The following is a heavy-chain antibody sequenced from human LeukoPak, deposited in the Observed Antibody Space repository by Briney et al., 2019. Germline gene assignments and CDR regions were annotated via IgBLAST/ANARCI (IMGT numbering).Heavy chain of an antibody. J-gene: IGHJ6*02. CDR1: GFTFSSYG. CDR3: ARDSRGRYSSSWYEPNYYYGMDV. Sequence: GGSLRLSCAASGFTFSSYGMHWVRQAPGKGLEWVAVIWYDGSNKYYADSVKGRFTISRDNSKNTLYLQMNSLRAEDTAVYYCARDSRGRYSSSWYEPNYYYGMDVWGQGTTVTVSS. CDR2: IWYDGSNK. V-gene: IGHV3-33*01. D-gene: IGHD6-13*01.